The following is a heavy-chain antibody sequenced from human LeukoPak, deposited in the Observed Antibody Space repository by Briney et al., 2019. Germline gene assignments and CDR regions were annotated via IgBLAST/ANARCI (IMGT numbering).Heavy chain of an antibody. D-gene: IGHD3-22*01. CDR2: ISYDGSNK. J-gene: IGHJ6*02. V-gene: IGHV3-30*18. CDR3: AKDLRKYYDSSGYYYYGMDV. CDR1: GFTFSSYG. Sequence: GGSLRLSCAASGFTFSSYGIHWVRQAPGKGLEWVAVISYDGSNKYYADSVKGRFTISRDNSKNTLYLQMNSLRAEDTAVYYCAKDLRKYYDSSGYYYYGMDVWGQGTTVTVSS.